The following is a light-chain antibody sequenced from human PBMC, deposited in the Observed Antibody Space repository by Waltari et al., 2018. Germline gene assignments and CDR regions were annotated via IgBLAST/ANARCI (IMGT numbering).Light chain of an antibody. J-gene: IGLJ1*01. Sequence: SYELTQPPSVSVSPGQTTNITCSGDKVGNKYVCWFQQKPGQSPLLVIFQNNRRPSGIPERFSGSNSGNTATLTISGTQVMDEADFYCQAWDSSTAVFGSGTKVTVL. CDR2: QNN. CDR3: QAWDSSTAV. V-gene: IGLV3-1*01. CDR1: KVGNKY.